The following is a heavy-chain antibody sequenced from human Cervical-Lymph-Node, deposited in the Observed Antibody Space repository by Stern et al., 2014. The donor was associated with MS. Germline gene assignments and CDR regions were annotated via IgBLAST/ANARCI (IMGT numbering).Heavy chain of an antibody. CDR1: RDTFSHYA. Sequence: VQLVESGDEVKKPGSSVKVSCKASRDTFSHYALSWVRQAAEQGLEWMGGIIPGLGSTSYAQKFQVRITISADTSTNTLYMELSSLRSEDTAVYFCARDQGDYGSGSDYSWFDPWGQGTLVTVSS. V-gene: IGHV1-69*06. J-gene: IGHJ5*02. D-gene: IGHD3-10*01. CDR2: IIPGLGST. CDR3: ARDQGDYGSGSDYSWFDP.